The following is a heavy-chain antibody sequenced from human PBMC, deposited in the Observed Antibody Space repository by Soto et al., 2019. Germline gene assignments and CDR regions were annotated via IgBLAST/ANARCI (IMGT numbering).Heavy chain of an antibody. CDR1: GFTFSSYA. J-gene: IGHJ4*02. V-gene: IGHV3-23*01. Sequence: EVQLLESGGGLVQPGGSLRLSCAASGFTFSSYAMSWVRQAPGKGLEWVSAISGSGGSTYYADSVKGRFTIATDNSKNTLYLQMNSLRAEDTAVYYCAKDGGYAYYDSSGYYFGYWGQGTLVTVSS. CDR2: ISGSGGST. CDR3: AKDGGYAYYDSSGYYFGY. D-gene: IGHD3-22*01.